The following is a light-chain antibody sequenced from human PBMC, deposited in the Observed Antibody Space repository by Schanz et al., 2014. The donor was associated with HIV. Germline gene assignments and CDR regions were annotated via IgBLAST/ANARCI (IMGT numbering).Light chain of an antibody. CDR2: AAS. J-gene: IGKJ2*01. Sequence: DIQMTQSPSSLSASVGDRVTISCRASQRINNYLTWYQQKPGKAPNLLIFAASSLQRGVPSRFSGSGSGTLYTLTISGLQPEDSATYYCQQSYKTPYTFGQGTKLQI. CDR1: QRINNY. CDR3: QQSYKTPYT. V-gene: IGKV1-39*01.